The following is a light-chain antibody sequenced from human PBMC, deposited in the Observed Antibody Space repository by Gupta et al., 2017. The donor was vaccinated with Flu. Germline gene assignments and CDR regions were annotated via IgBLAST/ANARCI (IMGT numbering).Light chain of an antibody. V-gene: IGKV1-12*01. J-gene: IGKJ2*01. CDR3: QRANSFPYT. CDR2: DAS. CDR1: QDINSR. Sequence: DIQMTQSPSSVSASVGDRVTITCRASQDINSRLAWYQQKPGKAPNFLIYDASTLQSGVPSRFSGSGSGTDFTLSISILHAEDFATYYCQRANSFPYTFGQGTKMEIK.